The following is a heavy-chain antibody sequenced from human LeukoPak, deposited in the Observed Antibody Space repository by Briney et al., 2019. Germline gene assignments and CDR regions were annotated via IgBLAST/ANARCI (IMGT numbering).Heavy chain of an antibody. CDR2: ISAYNGNT. J-gene: IGHJ3*02. Sequence: ASVKVSCKASGYTFTSYGISWVRQAPGQGLKWMGWISAYNGNTNYAQKLQGRVTMTTDTSTSTAYMELRSLRSDDTAVYYCARTRPRPLYYDILTGYRPDAFDIWGQGTMVTVSS. CDR3: ARTRPRPLYYDILTGYRPDAFDI. D-gene: IGHD3-9*01. V-gene: IGHV1-18*01. CDR1: GYTFTSYG.